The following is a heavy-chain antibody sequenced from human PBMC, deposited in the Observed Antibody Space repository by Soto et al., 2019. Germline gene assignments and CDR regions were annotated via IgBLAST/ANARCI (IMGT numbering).Heavy chain of an antibody. CDR1: GFTFSSYG. CDR2: IWYDGSNK. J-gene: IGHJ4*02. D-gene: IGHD3-9*01. V-gene: IGHV3-33*01. Sequence: PGGSLRLSCAASGFTFSSYGMHWVRQAPGKGLEWVAVIWYDGSNKYYADSVKGRFTISRDNSKNTLYLQMNSLRAEDTAVYYCARDEGELRYFDYWGQGTLVTVSS. CDR3: ARDEGELRYFDY.